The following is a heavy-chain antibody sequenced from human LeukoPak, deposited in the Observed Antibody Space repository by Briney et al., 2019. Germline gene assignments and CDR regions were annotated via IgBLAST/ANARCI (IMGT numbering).Heavy chain of an antibody. D-gene: IGHD6-13*01. CDR2: IYTTGST. Sequence: PSETLSLTCTVSGGSISSYYWSWIRQPAGKGLEWIGRIYTTGSTNYNPSLKSRVTMSVDTSKNQFSLKLTSVTAADTAVYYCARVDMRAGYSSLYLDYWGQGTLVTVSS. CDR3: ARVDMRAGYSSLYLDY. V-gene: IGHV4-4*07. CDR1: GGSISSYY. J-gene: IGHJ4*02.